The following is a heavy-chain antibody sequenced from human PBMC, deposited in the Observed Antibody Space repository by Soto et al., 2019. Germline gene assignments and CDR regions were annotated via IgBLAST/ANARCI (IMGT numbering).Heavy chain of an antibody. CDR3: ARDKDDYSFFYGMDV. CDR1: GFTFSSYS. J-gene: IGHJ6*02. CDR2: ISSSSSYI. Sequence: EVQLVESGEGLVKPGGSLRLSCAASGFTFSSYSMNWVRQAPGKGLEWVSAISSSSSYIYYADSVKGRFTISRDNAKNSLYLQMNSLRAEDTAVYYCARDKDDYSFFYGMDVWGQGTTVTVSS. D-gene: IGHD4-4*01. V-gene: IGHV3-21*01.